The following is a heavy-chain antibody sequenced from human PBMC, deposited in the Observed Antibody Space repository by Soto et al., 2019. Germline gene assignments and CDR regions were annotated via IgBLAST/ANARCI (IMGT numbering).Heavy chain of an antibody. D-gene: IGHD5-18*01. CDR1: GFSLSTSGMC. V-gene: IGHV2-70*01. J-gene: IGHJ6*02. CDR2: IDWDDDK. Sequence: ESGPTLVNATQPLTKTCTFSGFSLSTSGMCVSWIRQPPGKALEWLALIDWDDDKYYSTSLKTRLTISKDTSKNQVVLTMTNMDPVDTATYYCARIKRDFWKIQLWQTTYYYYSGMDVWGQGTTVTVSS. CDR3: ARIKRDFWKIQLWQTTYYYYSGMDV.